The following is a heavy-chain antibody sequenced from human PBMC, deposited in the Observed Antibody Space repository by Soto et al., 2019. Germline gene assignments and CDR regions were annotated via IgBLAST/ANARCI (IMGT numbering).Heavy chain of an antibody. J-gene: IGHJ4*02. D-gene: IGHD3-22*01. CDR3: ARVAYYYDSSGHMHY. CDR2: ISYDGSNK. Sequence: QVQLVESGGGVVQPGRSLRLSCAASGFTFSSYAMHWVRQAPGKGLEWVAVISYDGSNKYYADSVKGRFTISRDNSKNTLYLQMNSLRAENTAVYYWARVAYYYDSSGHMHYWCQGTLVTVSS. V-gene: IGHV3-30-3*01. CDR1: GFTFSSYA.